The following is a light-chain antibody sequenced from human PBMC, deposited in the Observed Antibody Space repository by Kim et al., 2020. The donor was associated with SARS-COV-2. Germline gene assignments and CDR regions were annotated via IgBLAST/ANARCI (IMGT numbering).Light chain of an antibody. CDR3: QQYNSWPIT. V-gene: IGKV3-15*01. CDR1: QNGRSN. Sequence: VAPGERATLSCRASQNGRSNLAWYQQKPGQAPRLLICGASSRATGIPARFSGSGSGTEFTLTISSLQSEDFAVYYCQQYNSWPITFGQGTRLEIK. J-gene: IGKJ5*01. CDR2: GAS.